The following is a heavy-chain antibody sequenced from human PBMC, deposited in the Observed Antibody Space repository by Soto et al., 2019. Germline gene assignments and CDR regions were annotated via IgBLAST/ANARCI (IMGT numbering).Heavy chain of an antibody. D-gene: IGHD5-18*01. J-gene: IGHJ4*02. V-gene: IGHV1-18*01. Sequence: ASVKVSCKASGYTFTSYGISWVRQAPGQGLEWMGWISAYNGNTNNAQNLKGRATMTTDTATSTAYMELRSLRSDDTAVYYCARDLGLTLRRGYSYGIDDWGQGTLVTVSS. CDR1: GYTFTSYG. CDR2: ISAYNGNT. CDR3: ARDLGLTLRRGYSYGIDD.